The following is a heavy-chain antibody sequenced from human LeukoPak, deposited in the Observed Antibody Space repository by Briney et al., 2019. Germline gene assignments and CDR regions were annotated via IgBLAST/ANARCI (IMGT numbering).Heavy chain of an antibody. CDR3: AKVGGGYIVDY. V-gene: IGHV3-48*01. CDR1: GFTFSSYT. D-gene: IGHD3-16*01. CDR2: ISSNGSSI. J-gene: IGHJ4*02. Sequence: GGSLRLSCVASGFTFSSYTMNWVRQAPGKGLAWVSYISSNGSSIYYADPVKGRFTISRDNAKNSLYLQMSSLRAEDTAVYYCAKVGGGYIVDYWGQGTLVTVSS.